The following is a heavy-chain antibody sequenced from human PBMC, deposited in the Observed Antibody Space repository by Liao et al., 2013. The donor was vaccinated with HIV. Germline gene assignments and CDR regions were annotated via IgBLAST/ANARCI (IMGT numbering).Heavy chain of an antibody. D-gene: IGHD4-17*01. V-gene: IGHV4-4*07. Sequence: QVQLQESGPGLVKPSETLSLTCTVSGGSISSYYWSWIRQPAGKGLEWIGRIYSSGSANYNPSLKSRVTMSVDTSKNQFSLKLSSVTAADTAVYYCARGPFDYGDYPGYFQHWGQGTLVTVSS. CDR2: IYSSGSA. J-gene: IGHJ1*01. CDR3: ARGPFDYGDYPGYFQH. CDR1: GGSISSYY.